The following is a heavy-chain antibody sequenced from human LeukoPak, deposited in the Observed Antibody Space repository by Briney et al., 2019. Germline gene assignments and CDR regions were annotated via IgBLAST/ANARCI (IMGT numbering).Heavy chain of an antibody. D-gene: IGHD3-10*01. V-gene: IGHV1-18*04. Sequence: WASVKVSCKASGYTFNSYGISWVRQAPGQGLEWMGWISVYNGNTNYAQKLQGRVTMTTDTSTSTAYMELRSLRSDDTAVYYCARRIRGVIDYWGQGTLVTVSS. CDR2: ISVYNGNT. CDR3: ARRIRGVIDY. CDR1: GYTFNSYG. J-gene: IGHJ4*02.